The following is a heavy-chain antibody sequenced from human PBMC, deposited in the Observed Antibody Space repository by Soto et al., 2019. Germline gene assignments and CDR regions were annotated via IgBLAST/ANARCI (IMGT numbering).Heavy chain of an antibody. D-gene: IGHD3-10*01. CDR1: GGSISSSSYY. J-gene: IGHJ5*02. Sequence: NPSETLSLTCTVSGGSISSSSYYWGWIRQPPGKGLEWIGSIYYSGSTYYNPSLRSRVTISVDTSKNQFSLKLSSVTAADTAVYYCASADRELWFGEQNWFDPWGQGTLVTVSS. V-gene: IGHV4-39*01. CDR2: IYYSGST. CDR3: ASADRELWFGEQNWFDP.